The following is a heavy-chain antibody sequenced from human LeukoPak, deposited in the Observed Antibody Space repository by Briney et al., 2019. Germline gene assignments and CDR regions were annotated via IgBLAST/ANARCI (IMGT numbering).Heavy chain of an antibody. CDR2: FEPEDGET. V-gene: IGHV1-24*01. Sequence: ASVKVSCKVSGYTLTELSMHWVRQAPGKGLEWMGGFEPEDGETIYAQKFQGGVTMTEDTSTDTAYMELSSLRSEDTAVYYCATVRYLGYCSSTSCYTPHRYYFDYWGQGILVTVSS. D-gene: IGHD2-2*02. CDR1: GYTLTELS. J-gene: IGHJ4*02. CDR3: ATVRYLGYCSSTSCYTPHRYYFDY.